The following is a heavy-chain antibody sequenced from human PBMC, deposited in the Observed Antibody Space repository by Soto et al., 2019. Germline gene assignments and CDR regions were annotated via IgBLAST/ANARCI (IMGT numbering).Heavy chain of an antibody. Sequence: QVQLLQSGAEVKKLGASVKVSCEASGYTFATYGITWVRQAPGQGLEWMGWISVYNGNTKYAEKLQGRVTMTRDTSTSTADMERRSLRSDDTAVYYCARDESGYSYGYDYWGQGTLVTVSS. CDR2: ISVYNGNT. CDR3: ARDESGYSYGYDY. V-gene: IGHV1-18*01. CDR1: GYTFATYG. D-gene: IGHD5-18*01. J-gene: IGHJ4*02.